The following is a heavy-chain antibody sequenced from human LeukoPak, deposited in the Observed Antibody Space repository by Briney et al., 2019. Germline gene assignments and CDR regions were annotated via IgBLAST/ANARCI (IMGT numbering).Heavy chain of an antibody. CDR1: GFTFSSYG. CDR2: IRYDGSNK. J-gene: IGHJ1*01. V-gene: IGHV3-30*02. D-gene: IGHD3-22*01. CDR3: AKDPSTMIVVPVAYFQH. Sequence: GGSLRLSCAASGFTFSSYGMHWVRQAPGKGLEWVAFIRYDGSNKYYADSVKGRFTISRDNSKNTLYLQMNSLRAEDTAVYYCAKDPSTMIVVPVAYFQHWGQGTLVTVSS.